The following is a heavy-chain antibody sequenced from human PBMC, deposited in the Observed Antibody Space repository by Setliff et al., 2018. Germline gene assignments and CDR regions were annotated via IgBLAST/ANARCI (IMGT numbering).Heavy chain of an antibody. D-gene: IGHD1-1*01. Sequence: SETLSLTCIVSGGSVGSGSYYWSWIRQPPGKGLEWIGEISHSGSTNYKPSLKSRVTMSVDKSKNQFSLNLNSVTAADTAVYYFRLAHCNDTTCEEALDYWSQGTLVTVSS. CDR2: ISHSGST. CDR1: GGSVGSGSYY. CDR3: RLAHCNDTTCEEALDY. J-gene: IGHJ4*02. V-gene: IGHV4-39*07.